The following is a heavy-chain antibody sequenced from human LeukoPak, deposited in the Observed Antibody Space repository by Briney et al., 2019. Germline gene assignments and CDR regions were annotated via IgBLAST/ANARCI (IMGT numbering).Heavy chain of an antibody. J-gene: IGHJ6*02. CDR1: GASISAYY. CDR3: ARGHKGLEV. Sequence: PSETLSLTCSVSGASISAYYWSWIRQPPGNGLEWIGYIHYSGTIHCNPSPMSRVPISVASSKHPFSLRLSSVTAGDTAVYFCARGHKGLEVWGQGATVTVSS. CDR2: IHYSGTI. V-gene: IGHV4-59*01.